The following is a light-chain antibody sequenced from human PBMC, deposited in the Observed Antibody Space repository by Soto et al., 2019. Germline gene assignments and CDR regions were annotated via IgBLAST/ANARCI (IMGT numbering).Light chain of an antibody. V-gene: IGKV1-39*01. Sequence: DIQMTQSPSSLSASVGDRVTITCRASQSISSYLNWYQQKPGKAPKLQIYAAISLQSGVPSRFGGSGSGTDFTLTISSLQPEDFATYYCQQSDSTPITFGQGTRLEIK. CDR2: AAI. CDR3: QQSDSTPIT. J-gene: IGKJ5*01. CDR1: QSISSY.